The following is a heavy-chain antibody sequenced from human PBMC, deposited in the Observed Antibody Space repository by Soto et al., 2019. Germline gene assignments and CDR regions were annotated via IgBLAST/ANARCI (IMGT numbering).Heavy chain of an antibody. Sequence: EVQLAESGGGMVQPGGSLRLSCVASGFTFSSYDMHWVRQAPGKGLEYVSSISSNGGTTYYGNSVKGRFTISRDNSKYTLYLQMGSRRAEDMAVYYCVRRVSGNYDYWGQGTLVTVSS. CDR2: ISSNGGTT. D-gene: IGHD1-7*01. V-gene: IGHV3-64*01. J-gene: IGHJ4*02. CDR1: GFTFSSYD. CDR3: VRRVSGNYDY.